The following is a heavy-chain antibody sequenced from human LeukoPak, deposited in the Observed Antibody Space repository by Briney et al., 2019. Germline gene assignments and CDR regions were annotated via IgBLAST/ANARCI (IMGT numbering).Heavy chain of an antibody. CDR1: GGTFSSYA. J-gene: IGHJ6*03. Sequence: GASVKVSCKASGGTFSSYAISWVRQAPGQGLEWMGGIIPIFGTANYAQKFQGRVTITRNTSISTAYMELSSLRSEDTAVYYCARGISYIVAATPGRYYYYYMDVWGKGTTVTVSS. V-gene: IGHV1-69*05. CDR2: IIPIFGTA. D-gene: IGHD5-12*01. CDR3: ARGISYIVAATPGRYYYYYMDV.